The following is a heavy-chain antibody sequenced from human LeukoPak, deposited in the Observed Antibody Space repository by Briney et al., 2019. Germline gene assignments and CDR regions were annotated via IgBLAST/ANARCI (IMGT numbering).Heavy chain of an antibody. CDR3: ASEHRGYCSSTSCYTGVDY. D-gene: IGHD2-2*02. CDR1: GYSISSGYY. Sequence: SETLSLTCAVSGYSISSGYYWGWIRQPPGKGLDWIGSIYHSGSTYYNPSLKSRVTISVDTSKNQFSLKLSSVTAADTAVYYCASEHRGYCSSTSCYTGVDYWGQGTLVTVSS. J-gene: IGHJ4*02. V-gene: IGHV4-38-2*01. CDR2: IYHSGST.